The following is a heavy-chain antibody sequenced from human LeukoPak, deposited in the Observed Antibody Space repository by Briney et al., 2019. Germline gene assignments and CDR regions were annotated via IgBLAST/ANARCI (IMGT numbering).Heavy chain of an antibody. CDR1: GYNFANYW. Sequence: GESLKISCKGSGYNFANYWIVWVRQMPGKALEWMGIIFPGDSDTRYSPSFQGQVTISADKSISTAYLQWASLKASDTAMYYCARHNCSTKDCYAREIDSWGQGTLVTISS. J-gene: IGHJ4*02. CDR3: ARHNCSTKDCYAREIDS. D-gene: IGHD2-2*01. CDR2: IFPGDSDT. V-gene: IGHV5-51*01.